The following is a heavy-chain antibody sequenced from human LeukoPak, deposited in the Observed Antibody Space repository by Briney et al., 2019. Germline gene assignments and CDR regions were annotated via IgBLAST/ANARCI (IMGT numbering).Heavy chain of an antibody. V-gene: IGHV3-74*01. J-gene: IGHJ4*02. CDR2: IKSDGSST. CDR1: GFTFSNYW. Sequence: PGRSLRLSCAASGFTFSNYWMHWVRQAPGKGPVWVSRIKSDGSSTRFADSVQGRFTISRDNGKNTLYLQMNSLRAEDTAVYYCARGGDSSNWYPGYFEYWGQGALVTVSS. D-gene: IGHD6-13*01. CDR3: ARGGDSSNWYPGYFEY.